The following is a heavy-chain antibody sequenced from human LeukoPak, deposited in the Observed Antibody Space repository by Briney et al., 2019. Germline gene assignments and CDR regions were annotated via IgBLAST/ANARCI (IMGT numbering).Heavy chain of an antibody. CDR3: ARGYSGSYSGFDY. J-gene: IGHJ4*02. CDR2: IDTSGTYI. Sequence: GGSLRLSCAASGFTFSTYSMNWVRQAPGKGLEWVSFIDTSGTYIYYGESMKGRFTISRDNAKNSLYLQMNGLRAEDTAVYYCARGYSGSYSGFDYWGQGTLVTVSS. D-gene: IGHD1-26*01. CDR1: GFTFSTYS. V-gene: IGHV3-21*01.